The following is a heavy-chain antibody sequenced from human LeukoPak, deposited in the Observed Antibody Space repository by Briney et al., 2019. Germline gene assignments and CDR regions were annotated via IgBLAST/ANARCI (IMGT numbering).Heavy chain of an antibody. CDR3: ARDPVEWELLLDY. CDR2: IKQDGSER. D-gene: IGHD1-26*01. Sequence: GGSLRLSCAASGFTFSGFPMSWVRQCPTKGLEWVADIKQDGSERYYADSAKGRFTISRDNARNSVYLQMNSLRVEDTAVYYCARDPVEWELLLDYWGQGTLVTVSS. V-gene: IGHV3-7*01. CDR1: GFTFSGFP. J-gene: IGHJ4*02.